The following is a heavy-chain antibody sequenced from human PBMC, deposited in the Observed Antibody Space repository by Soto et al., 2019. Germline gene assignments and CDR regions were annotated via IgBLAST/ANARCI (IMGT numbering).Heavy chain of an antibody. Sequence: ASVKVSCKASGGTFSSYAISWVRQAPGQGLEWMGGIIPIFGTANYAQKFQGRVTITADESTSTAYMELSSLRSEDTAVYYCARDMSRSAMVLDPWGQGTLVTVSS. CDR1: GGTFSSYA. D-gene: IGHD5-18*01. CDR3: ARDMSRSAMVLDP. CDR2: IIPIFGTA. V-gene: IGHV1-69*13. J-gene: IGHJ5*02.